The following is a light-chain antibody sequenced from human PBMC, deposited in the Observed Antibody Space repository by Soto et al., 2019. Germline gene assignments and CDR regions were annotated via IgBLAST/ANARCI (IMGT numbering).Light chain of an antibody. CDR1: QIVLYSSDNKNY. Sequence: DLFLTPSPYSLSVSLGERATISCKSIQIVLYSSDNKNYLGWYQQKPGQPPKLLIYLASTRESGVPDRFSGSGSGTDFTLTICSLQAEDVALYYCLQYLSIPRTFGQGSKVDI. J-gene: IGKJ1*01. V-gene: IGKV4-1*01. CDR3: LQYLSIPRT. CDR2: LAS.